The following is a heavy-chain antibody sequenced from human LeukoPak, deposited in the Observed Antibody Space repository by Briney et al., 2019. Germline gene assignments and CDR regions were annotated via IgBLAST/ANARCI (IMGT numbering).Heavy chain of an antibody. CDR1: GHSFTNSW. CDR2: IYPGDSDT. CDR3: AVSGYYYAFDY. D-gene: IGHD3-22*01. J-gene: IGHJ4*02. V-gene: IGHV5-51*01. Sequence: GESLKISCKGSGHSFTNSWIAWVRQMPGKGLEWMGIIYPGDSDTRYSPSFQGQVTISADKSISTAYLQWSSLKASDTAMYYCAVSGYYYAFDYWGQGTLVTVSS.